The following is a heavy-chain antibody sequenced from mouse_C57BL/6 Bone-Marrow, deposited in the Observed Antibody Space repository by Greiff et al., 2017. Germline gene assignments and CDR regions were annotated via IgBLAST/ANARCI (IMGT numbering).Heavy chain of an antibody. Sequence: VQLQQSGAELVRPGASVKLSCKASGYTFTDYYINWVKQRPGQGLEWIARIYPGSGNTYYNEKFKGKATLTAEKSSSTAYMQLSSLTSEDSAVYFCARCDYDPFAYWGQGTLVTVSA. D-gene: IGHD2-4*01. CDR2: IYPGSGNT. V-gene: IGHV1-76*01. CDR3: ARCDYDPFAY. CDR1: GYTFTDYY. J-gene: IGHJ3*01.